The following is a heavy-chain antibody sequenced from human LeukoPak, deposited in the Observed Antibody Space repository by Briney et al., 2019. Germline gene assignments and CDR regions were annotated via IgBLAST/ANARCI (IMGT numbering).Heavy chain of an antibody. CDR3: ARVRRWIYYDSSGYYFSNWFDP. J-gene: IGHJ5*02. CDR2: ISAYNGNT. D-gene: IGHD3-22*01. V-gene: IGHV1-18*01. Sequence: ASVKVSCTASGYTFTSYGISWVRQAPGQGLEWMGWISAYNGNTNYAQKLQGRVTMTTDTSTSTAYMELRSLRSDDTAVYYCARVRRWIYYDSSGYYFSNWFDPWGQGTLVTVSS. CDR1: GYTFTSYG.